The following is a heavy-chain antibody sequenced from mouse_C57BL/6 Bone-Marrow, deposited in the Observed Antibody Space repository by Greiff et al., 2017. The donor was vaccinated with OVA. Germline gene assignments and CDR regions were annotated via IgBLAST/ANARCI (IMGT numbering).Heavy chain of an antibody. J-gene: IGHJ4*01. D-gene: IGHD2-3*01. Sequence: EVKVVESGPGMVKPSQSLSLTCTVTGYSITSGYDWHWIRHFPGNKLEWMGYISYSGSTNYNPSLKSRISITHDTSKNHFFLKLNSVTTEDTATYYCARFDGYYGYYAMDYWGQGTSVTVSS. CDR3: ARFDGYYGYYAMDY. CDR1: GYSITSGYD. CDR2: ISYSGST. V-gene: IGHV3-1*01.